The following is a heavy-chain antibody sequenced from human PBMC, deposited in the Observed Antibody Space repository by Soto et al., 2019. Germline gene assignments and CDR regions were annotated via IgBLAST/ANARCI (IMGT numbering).Heavy chain of an antibody. CDR3: ARGRVEGLHNYYYYGMDV. J-gene: IGHJ6*02. CDR1: GYTFTSYD. D-gene: IGHD4-4*01. Sequence: ASVKVSCKASGYTFTSYDINWVRQATGQGLEWMGWMNPNSGNTGYAQKFQGRVTMTRNTSISTAYMELSSLRSEDTAVYCCARGRVEGLHNYYYYGMDVWGQGTTVTVSS. CDR2: MNPNSGNT. V-gene: IGHV1-8*01.